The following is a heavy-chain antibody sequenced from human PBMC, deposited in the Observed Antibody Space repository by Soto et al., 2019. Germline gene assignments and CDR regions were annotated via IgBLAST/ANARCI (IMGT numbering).Heavy chain of an antibody. V-gene: IGHV5-10-1*01. CDR3: ATHPRGSGISDFDF. Sequence: GESLKISCKASGYSFPDYWISWLRQMPGKGLEWMGRIDPSDSFTHYSPSFQGHVTISADKSVTTAYLQWSGLRASDTAMYYCATHPRGSGISDFDFWGPGTLVTVSS. CDR2: IDPSDSFT. J-gene: IGHJ4*02. CDR1: GYSFPDYW. D-gene: IGHD3-10*01.